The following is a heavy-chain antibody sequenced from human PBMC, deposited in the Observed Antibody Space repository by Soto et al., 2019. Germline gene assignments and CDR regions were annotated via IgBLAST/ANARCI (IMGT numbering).Heavy chain of an antibody. V-gene: IGHV3-30*18. J-gene: IGHJ5*02. D-gene: IGHD5-18*01. CDR3: AKAGDSYGYKSGNWFDP. Sequence: QVQLVESGGGVVQPGRSLRLSCTASGFTFSTYGMHWVRQAPGKGLEWVAVISYDGSDRFYADSVKGRFSISRDNSKNXLYLQMNSLRAEDTAVYYCAKAGDSYGYKSGNWFDPWGQGTLVTVSS. CDR1: GFTFSTYG. CDR2: ISYDGSDR.